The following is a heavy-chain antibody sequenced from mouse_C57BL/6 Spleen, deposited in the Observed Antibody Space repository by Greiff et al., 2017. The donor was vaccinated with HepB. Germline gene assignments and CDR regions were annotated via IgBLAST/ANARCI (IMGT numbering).Heavy chain of an antibody. CDR2: IYPGDGDT. CDR3: ARGGGYPAMDY. CDR1: GYAFSSYW. D-gene: IGHD2-2*01. J-gene: IGHJ4*01. V-gene: IGHV1-80*01. Sequence: VQLQESGAELVKPGASVKISCKASGYAFSSYWMNWVKQRPGKGLEWIGQIYPGDGDTNYNGKFKGKATLTADKSSSTAYMQLSSLTSEDSAVYFCARGGGYPAMDYWGQGTSVTVSS.